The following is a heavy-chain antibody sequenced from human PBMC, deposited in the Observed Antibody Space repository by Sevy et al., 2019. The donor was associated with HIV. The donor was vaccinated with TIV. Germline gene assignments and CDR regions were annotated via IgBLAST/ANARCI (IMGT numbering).Heavy chain of an antibody. Sequence: GGSLRLSCAASDFTFSNYWMSWVRQTPGKGLEWVANIKQDGSEKYYVASVKGRFTISRDNAKNSLYLQMNSLRGEDTALYYCASGGGYYYDYAMDVWGQGTTVTVSS. CDR2: IKQDGSEK. J-gene: IGHJ6*02. D-gene: IGHD6-19*01. V-gene: IGHV3-7*01. CDR1: DFTFSNYW. CDR3: ASGGGYYYDYAMDV.